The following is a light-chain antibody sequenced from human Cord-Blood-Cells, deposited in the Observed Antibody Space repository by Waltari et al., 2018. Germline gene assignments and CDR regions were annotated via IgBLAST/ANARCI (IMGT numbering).Light chain of an antibody. CDR1: QGISSY. J-gene: IGKJ1*01. CDR2: AAS. Sequence: AIRMTQSPSSLSASTGDRVTIPCRASQGISSYLAWYQQKPGKAPKLLLYAASTLQSGVPSRFSGSGSGTEFTLTISCLQSEDFATYYCQQYYSYPWTFGQGTKVEIK. CDR3: QQYYSYPWT. V-gene: IGKV1-8*01.